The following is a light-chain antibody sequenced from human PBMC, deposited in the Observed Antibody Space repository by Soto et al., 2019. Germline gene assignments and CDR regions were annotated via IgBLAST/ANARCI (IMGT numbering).Light chain of an antibody. Sequence: EIMLTQSPGTLSLSPGERATLSCRASQSVSSSFLAWYQQKPGQAPRLLIYGASIRATGIPDRFSGSGSGTDFTLTISRLEPEDFAMYLCQHCGTSLWTFGQGTKVEIK. V-gene: IGKV3-20*01. J-gene: IGKJ1*01. CDR2: GAS. CDR1: QSVSSSF. CDR3: QHCGTSLWT.